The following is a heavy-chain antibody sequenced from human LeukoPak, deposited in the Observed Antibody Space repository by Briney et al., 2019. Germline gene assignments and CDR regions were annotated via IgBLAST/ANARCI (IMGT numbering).Heavy chain of an antibody. V-gene: IGHV3-48*03. CDR2: ISSSGSTI. J-gene: IGHJ4*02. Sequence: GGSLRLSCAASGFTFSSYAMSWVRQAPGKGLEWVSYISSSGSTIYYADSVKGRFTISRDNAKNSLYLQMNSLRAEDTAVYYCARDRYENYYDSSGYYDYWGQGTLVTVSS. CDR3: ARDRYENYYDSSGYYDY. CDR1: GFTFSSYA. D-gene: IGHD3-22*01.